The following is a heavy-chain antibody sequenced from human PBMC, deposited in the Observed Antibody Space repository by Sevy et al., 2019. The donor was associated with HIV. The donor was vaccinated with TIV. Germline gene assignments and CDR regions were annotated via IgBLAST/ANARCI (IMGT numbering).Heavy chain of an antibody. CDR2: ISYDGSNK. V-gene: IGHV3-30*18. D-gene: IGHD5-18*01. Sequence: GGSLRLSCAASGFTFSSYGMHWVRQAPGKGLEWVAVISYDGSNKYYADSVKGRFTISRDNSKNTLYLQMNSLRAEDTAVYYCAKDDGRDTAMVDPFFHYWGQGTLVTVSS. CDR1: GFTFSSYG. CDR3: AKDDGRDTAMVDPFFHY. J-gene: IGHJ4*02.